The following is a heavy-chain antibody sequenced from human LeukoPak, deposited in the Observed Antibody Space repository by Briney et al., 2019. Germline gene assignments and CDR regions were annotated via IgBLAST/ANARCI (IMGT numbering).Heavy chain of an antibody. CDR1: GGSISSSSYY. V-gene: IGHV4-61*02. CDR2: INTGGST. J-gene: IGHJ5*02. CDR3: ARDKYYGSGNYGKYNWFDP. D-gene: IGHD3-10*01. Sequence: SETLSLTCTVSGGSISSSSYYWSWIRPPAGKGLEWIGRINTGGSTNYNPSLKSRVTISVDTSKNQFSLKLSSVTAADTAVYYCARDKYYGSGNYGKYNWFDPWGQGALVTVSS.